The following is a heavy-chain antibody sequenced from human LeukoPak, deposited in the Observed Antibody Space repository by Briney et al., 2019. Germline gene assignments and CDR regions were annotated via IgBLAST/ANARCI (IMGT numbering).Heavy chain of an antibody. Sequence: GGSLRLSSAASGFTFSNYAMTWVRQAPGKGLEWVSGVSDSGGTTYYAGSVRGRFTISRDNSRNTLYLQMSSLRAEDTAIYYCARWFGELAPFTSYYYYYYINVWGKGATVTVSS. V-gene: IGHV3-23*01. D-gene: IGHD3-10*01. J-gene: IGHJ6*03. CDR3: ARWFGELAPFTSYYYYYYINV. CDR2: VSDSGGTT. CDR1: GFTFSNYA.